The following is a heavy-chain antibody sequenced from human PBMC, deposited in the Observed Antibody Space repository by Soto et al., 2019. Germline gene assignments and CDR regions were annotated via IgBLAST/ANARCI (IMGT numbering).Heavy chain of an antibody. CDR2: ISSSSSYT. CDR3: ARDLYCSSTSCYQDYYYGMDV. V-gene: IGHV3-11*06. J-gene: IGHJ6*02. D-gene: IGHD2-2*01. CDR1: GFTFSDYY. Sequence: GGSLRLSCAASGFTFSDYYMSWIRQAPGKGLEWVSYISSSSSYTNYADSVKGRFTISRDNAKNSLYLQMNSLRAEDTAVYYCARDLYCSSTSCYQDYYYGMDVWGQGTTVTVSS.